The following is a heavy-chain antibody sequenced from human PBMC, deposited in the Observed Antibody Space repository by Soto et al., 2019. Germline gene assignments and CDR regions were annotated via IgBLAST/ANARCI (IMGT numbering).Heavy chain of an antibody. CDR1: GFTFSSYW. D-gene: IGHD6-6*01. CDR2: INSDGSST. J-gene: IGHJ6*03. CDR3: ARRARPDFYYMDV. V-gene: IGHV3-74*01. Sequence: GGSLRLSCAASGFTFSSYWMHWVRQAPGKGLVWVSRINSDGSSTSYADSVKGRFTISRDNAKNTVYLQMDSLRAEDTAVYYCARRARPDFYYMDVWGKGTTVTVSS.